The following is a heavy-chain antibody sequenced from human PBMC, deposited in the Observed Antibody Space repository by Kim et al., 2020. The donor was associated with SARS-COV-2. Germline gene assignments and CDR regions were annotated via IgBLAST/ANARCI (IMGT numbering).Heavy chain of an antibody. CDR1: GGSISGYF. CDR2: VTHTGGT. V-gene: IGHV4-34*01. D-gene: IGHD1-1*01. J-gene: IGHJ5*02. Sequence: SETLSLTCALYGGSISGYFWTWIRQPPGQGLEWIGEVTHTGGTNYNASLSGRITILPDMSKNQLSLRLTSVTAADTAIYYCARGFSDAWEVGYAWGQGTLVTVSS. CDR3: ARGFSDAWEVGYA.